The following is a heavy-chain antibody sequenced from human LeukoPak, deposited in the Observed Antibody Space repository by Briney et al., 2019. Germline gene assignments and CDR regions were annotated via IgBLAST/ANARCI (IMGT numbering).Heavy chain of an antibody. Sequence: PGGSLRLSCTTSGFTFSVFAINWVRQAPGKGLEWVGLIRSSPNGGTTEYGASVKGRVIISRDDSKNIAYLQMNSLKTEDTAVYYCTRNYNTQDFDYWGQGILVTVSS. J-gene: IGHJ4*02. V-gene: IGHV3-49*04. CDR3: TRNYNTQDFDY. CDR2: IRSSPNGGTT. D-gene: IGHD3-22*01. CDR1: GFTFSVFA.